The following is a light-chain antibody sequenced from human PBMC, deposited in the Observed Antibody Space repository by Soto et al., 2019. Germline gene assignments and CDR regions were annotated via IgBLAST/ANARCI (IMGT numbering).Light chain of an antibody. V-gene: IGKV1-5*03. CDR2: KAS. Sequence: DIQMTQSPSTLSASVGDRVTITCRAIQSISVWLAWYQQKAGKAPNLLIYKASRLESGVPSRFSGSGSGTDFTLTISSLQPEDFATYYCLQDYNYPLTFGGGTKVDIK. CDR3: LQDYNYPLT. J-gene: IGKJ4*01. CDR1: QSISVW.